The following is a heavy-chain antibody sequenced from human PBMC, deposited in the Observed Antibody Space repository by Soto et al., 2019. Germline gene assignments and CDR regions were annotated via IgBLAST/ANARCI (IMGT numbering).Heavy chain of an antibody. J-gene: IGHJ5*02. CDR3: AISHDNWNDPWFYP. V-gene: IGHV5-10-1*01. Sequence: RESLKMSCKGSGYRFTSYWISWVRQMPGKSLEGMGGVDPSDSYTNYSPSFQGPVTISADKSISTAYLQWSRLKASDTAMYYCAISHDNWNDPWFYPRGQVTLVTVSS. D-gene: IGHD1-1*01. CDR2: VDPSDSYT. CDR1: GYRFTSYW.